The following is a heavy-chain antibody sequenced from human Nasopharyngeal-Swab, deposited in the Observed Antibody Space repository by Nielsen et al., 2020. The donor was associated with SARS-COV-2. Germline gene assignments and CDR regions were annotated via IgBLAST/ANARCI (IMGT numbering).Heavy chain of an antibody. J-gene: IGHJ5*02. CDR1: GFIFDDYA. CDR3: AKDTSSSWYVGWFDP. V-gene: IGHV3-9*01. Sequence: SLKISCAASGFIFDDYAMHWVRQAPGKGLEWVSGISWNSGSIGYADSVKGRFTISRDNAKNSLYLQMNSLRAEDTALYYCAKDTSSSWYVGWFDPWGQGTLVTVSS. CDR2: ISWNSGSI. D-gene: IGHD6-13*01.